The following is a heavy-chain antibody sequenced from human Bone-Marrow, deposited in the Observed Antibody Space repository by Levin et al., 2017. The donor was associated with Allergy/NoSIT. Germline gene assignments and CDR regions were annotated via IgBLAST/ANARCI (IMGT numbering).Heavy chain of an antibody. CDR1: GFAFSNYW. CDR3: AREGTVVPGTFDY. D-gene: IGHD6-19*01. J-gene: IGHJ4*02. Sequence: GGSLRLSCTASGFAFSNYWMHWVRQVPGKGLVWVSRINGDGRSTSYADFVKGRFTISRDNAKNTLYLQMNSMRAEDTAVYKCAREGTVVPGTFDYWGQGALVTVSS. CDR2: INGDGRST. V-gene: IGHV3-74*01.